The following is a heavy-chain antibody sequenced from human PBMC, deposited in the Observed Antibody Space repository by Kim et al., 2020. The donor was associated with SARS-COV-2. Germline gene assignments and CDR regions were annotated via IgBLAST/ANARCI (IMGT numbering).Heavy chain of an antibody. CDR1: GFTFSSYW. CDR2: IKQDGSEK. Sequence: GGSLRLSCAASGFTFSSYWMSWVRQAPGKGLEWVANIKQDGSEKYYVDSVKGRFTISRDNAKNSLYLQMNSLRAEDTAVYYCAREGWTVTSFNDYWGQGTLVTVSS. J-gene: IGHJ4*02. CDR3: AREGWTVTSFNDY. D-gene: IGHD4-17*01. V-gene: IGHV3-7*03.